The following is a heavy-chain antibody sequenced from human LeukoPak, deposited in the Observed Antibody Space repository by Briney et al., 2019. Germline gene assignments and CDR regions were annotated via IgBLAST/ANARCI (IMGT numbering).Heavy chain of an antibody. CDR3: ARLSGSYPGLLGY. CDR1: GYTFTAYY. Sequence: GASVKVSCKASGYTFTAYYIHWVRQAPGQGLEWMGWINPDSGGTNYAQKFQGRVTMTRDTSISTAYMELSSLRSDDTAFYYCARLSGSYPGLLGYRGQGPLVTVSS. J-gene: IGHJ4*02. V-gene: IGHV1-2*02. CDR2: INPDSGGT. D-gene: IGHD1-26*01.